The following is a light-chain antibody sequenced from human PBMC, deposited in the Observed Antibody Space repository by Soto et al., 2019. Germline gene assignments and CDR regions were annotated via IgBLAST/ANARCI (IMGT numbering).Light chain of an antibody. V-gene: IGKV1-39*01. J-gene: IGKJ5*01. CDR2: AIS. CDR3: QQAYITPYT. Sequence: DIQMTQSPSSLSASVRDRVSITCRPSQRIDNHLNWYQQKPGKAPKPLIHAISTLESGIPSRFSGSGSGTDFTLTIDSLQPEDFETYYCQQAYITPYTFGQGTRREIK. CDR1: QRIDNH.